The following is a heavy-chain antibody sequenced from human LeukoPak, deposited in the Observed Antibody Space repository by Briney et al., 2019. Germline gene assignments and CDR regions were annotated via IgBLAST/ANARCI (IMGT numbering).Heavy chain of an antibody. CDR2: FNPNSGAT. J-gene: IGHJ4*02. CDR1: GYTFTGYY. D-gene: IGHD5-18*01. Sequence: ASVKVSCKASGYTFTGYYIHWVRQSPGKGPEWMGWFNPNSGATDSAQKFQGRVTMTRDTSISTAYMGLSRLRSDDTAVYYCARDKDTAMVTYYFDYWGQGTLVTVSS. CDR3: ARDKDTAMVTYYFDY. V-gene: IGHV1-2*02.